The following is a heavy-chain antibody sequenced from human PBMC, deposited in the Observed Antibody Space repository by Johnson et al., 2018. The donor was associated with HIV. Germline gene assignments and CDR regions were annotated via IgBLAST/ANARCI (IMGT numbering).Heavy chain of an antibody. J-gene: IGHJ3*02. CDR3: AKGGYNWKFDGFDI. CDR1: GFTFSSYA. Sequence: VQLVESGGTVVRPGGSLRLSCAASGFTFSSYAMSWVRQAPGKGLEWVSVLFSGGTTYYADSVKGRFTISRDNSKNTLYLQMNSLRAEDTAVYYCAKGGYNWKFDGFDIWGQGTMVTVSS. CDR2: LFSGGTT. D-gene: IGHD1-20*01. V-gene: IGHV3-66*01.